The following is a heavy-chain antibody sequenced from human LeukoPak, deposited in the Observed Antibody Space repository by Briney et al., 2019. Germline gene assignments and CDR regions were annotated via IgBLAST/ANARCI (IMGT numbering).Heavy chain of an antibody. V-gene: IGHV4-59*01. CDR1: GGSISSFY. J-gene: IGHJ4*02. Sequence: ETLSLTCTVSGGSISSFYWSWIRQPPGKGLEYIGYIYSSGSTNHNPSLKSRVTISLDTSKNQFSLKLNSVTATDTAVYFCARDPGNYFDYWGQGTLVTVSS. CDR3: ARDPGNYFDY. D-gene: IGHD3-10*01. CDR2: IYSSGST.